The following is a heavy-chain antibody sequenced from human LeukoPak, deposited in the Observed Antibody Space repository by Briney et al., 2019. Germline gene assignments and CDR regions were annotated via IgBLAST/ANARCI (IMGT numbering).Heavy chain of an antibody. D-gene: IGHD1-7*01. Sequence: SETLSLTCAASGFSIGSGYYWAWIRQPPGKGLEWIGSVYHSGTTYYNPSLKSRVTISVDTSKNQFSLRLTSVTAADTAVYFCARDHNWNYQYVWFDPWGQGTLVTVSS. CDR2: VYHSGTT. CDR1: GFSIGSGYY. CDR3: ARDHNWNYQYVWFDP. J-gene: IGHJ5*02. V-gene: IGHV4-38-2*02.